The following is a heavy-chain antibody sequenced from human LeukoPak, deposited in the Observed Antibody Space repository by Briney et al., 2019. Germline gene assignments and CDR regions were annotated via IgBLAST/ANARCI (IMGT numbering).Heavy chain of an antibody. J-gene: IGHJ6*04. V-gene: IGHV3-30*18. CDR1: GFTISSYG. CDR2: ISYDGSNK. Sequence: GRSLRLSCAVSGFTISSYGMHWVRQAPGKGLEWVSVISYDGSNKYYADSVKGRFTISRDNSKNTLYLQMNSLRAEDTAVYYCAKSMVRGVIGPQYGMDVWGKGPTVTVSS. D-gene: IGHD3-10*01. CDR3: AKSMVRGVIGPQYGMDV.